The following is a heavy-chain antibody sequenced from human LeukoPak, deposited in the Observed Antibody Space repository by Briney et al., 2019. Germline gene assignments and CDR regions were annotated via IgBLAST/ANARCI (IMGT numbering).Heavy chain of an antibody. J-gene: IGHJ5*02. CDR1: GYTFTGYY. CDR2: INPNSGGT. V-gene: IGHV1-2*02. Sequence: ASVKVSCKASGYTFTGYYMHWVRQAPGQGLEWMGWINPNSGGTNYAQKFQGRVTMTRDTSISTAYMELSRLRSDDTAVYYCARDRHLAVAGPYNWFVPWGQGTLVTVSS. CDR3: ARDRHLAVAGPYNWFVP. D-gene: IGHD6-19*01.